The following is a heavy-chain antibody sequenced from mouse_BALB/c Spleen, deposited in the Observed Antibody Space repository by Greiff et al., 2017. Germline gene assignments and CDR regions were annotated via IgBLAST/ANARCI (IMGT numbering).Heavy chain of an antibody. CDR2: ISYSGST. CDR1: GYSITSDYA. D-gene: IGHD5-1-1*01. CDR3: ARHNTYYAMDY. V-gene: IGHV3-2*02. Sequence: VQLQQSGPGLVKPSQSLSLTCTVTGYSITSDYAWNWIRQFPGNKLEWMGYISYSGSTSYNPSLKSRISITRDTSKNQFFLQLNSVTTEDTATYYCARHNTYYAMDYWGQGTSVTVSS. J-gene: IGHJ4*01.